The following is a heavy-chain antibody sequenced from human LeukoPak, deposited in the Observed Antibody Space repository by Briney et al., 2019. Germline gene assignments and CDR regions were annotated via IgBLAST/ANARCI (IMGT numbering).Heavy chain of an antibody. CDR1: GGTFSSYT. CDR3: SAYYSRPSLDWYFDL. Sequence: ASVKVSCKASGGTFSSYTIRWVRQAPGQGLEWMGRIIPILGIANYAQKFQGRVTITADKSTSTAYMELSSLRSEDTAVYYCSAYYSRPSLDWYFDLWGRGTLVTVSS. V-gene: IGHV1-69*02. D-gene: IGHD4-11*01. CDR2: IIPILGIA. J-gene: IGHJ2*01.